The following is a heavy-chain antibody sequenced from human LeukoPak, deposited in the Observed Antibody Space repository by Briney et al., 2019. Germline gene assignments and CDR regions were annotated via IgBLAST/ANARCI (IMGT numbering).Heavy chain of an antibody. CDR3: ARESEYSSSNYYYYGMDV. D-gene: IGHD6-6*01. V-gene: IGHV4-61*02. Sequence: SQTLSLTCTVSGGSISSGSYYWSCIRQPAGKGLEWIGRIYTSGSTNYNPSLKSRVTISVDTSKNQFSLKLSSVTAADTAVYYCARESEYSSSNYYYYGMDVWGQGTTVTVSS. J-gene: IGHJ6*02. CDR2: IYTSGST. CDR1: GGSISSGSYY.